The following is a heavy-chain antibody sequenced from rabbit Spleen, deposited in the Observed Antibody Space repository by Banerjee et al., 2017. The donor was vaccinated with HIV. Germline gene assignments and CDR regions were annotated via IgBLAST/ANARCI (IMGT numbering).Heavy chain of an antibody. D-gene: IGHD8-1*01. CDR3: ARDTGSSFSSYGMDL. Sequence: QSLEESGGDLVKPGASLTLTCTASGFSFSSNDYMCWVRQAPEKGLEWISCITGSNSDFTYSATWAKGRFTISKTSSTTVTLQMTSLTVADTATYFCARDTGSSFSSYGMDLWGPGTLVTVS. CDR2: ITGSNSDFT. CDR1: GFSFSSNDY. V-gene: IGHV1S40*01. J-gene: IGHJ6*01.